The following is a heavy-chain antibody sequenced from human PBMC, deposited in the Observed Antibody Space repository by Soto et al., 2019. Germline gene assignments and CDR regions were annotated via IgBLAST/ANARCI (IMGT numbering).Heavy chain of an antibody. CDR2: ISSSDNII. CDR3: ARDRGYYDSSGYFDY. CDR1: GFTFSDYY. Sequence: QVQLVESGGGLVKPGGSPRLSCAASGFTFSDYYMSWIRQAPGKGLEWVSYISSSDNIIYYADSVKGRFTISRDNAKNSLYLQMNSLRAEDTAVYYCARDRGYYDSSGYFDYWGQGTLVTVSS. V-gene: IGHV3-11*01. J-gene: IGHJ4*02. D-gene: IGHD3-22*01.